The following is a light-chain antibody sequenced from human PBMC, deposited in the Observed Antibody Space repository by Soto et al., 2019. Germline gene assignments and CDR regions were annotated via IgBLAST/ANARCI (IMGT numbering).Light chain of an antibody. V-gene: IGKV2-30*02. CDR3: LQGTHGPWT. J-gene: IGKJ1*01. CDR1: QSLIHGYGSNC. CDR2: DVS. Sequence: DVGMHKSQLSLPVTLGEPASISCTSSQSLIHGYGSNCFSWFQQRPGQSPRRLIYDVSGRDSGVPDRFSGSGSGTDFTLTISRVEAEDVGVYYCLQGTHGPWTFGQGTEVEIK.